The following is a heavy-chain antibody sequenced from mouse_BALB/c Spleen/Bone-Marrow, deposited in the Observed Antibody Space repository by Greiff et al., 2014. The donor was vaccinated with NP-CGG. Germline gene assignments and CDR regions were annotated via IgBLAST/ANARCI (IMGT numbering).Heavy chain of an antibody. CDR2: ILPGSGST. CDR3: ARRGHGFAWFAY. CDR1: GYTFSSYW. V-gene: IGHV1-9*01. Sequence: VMLVESGTELMKPGASVKISCKATGYTFSSYWIEWVNQRPGHGLEWIGEILPGSGSTSYNEKFKGKATFTADTSSNTAYMQLSSLTSEDSAVYYCARRGHGFAWFAYWGQGTLVTVSA. J-gene: IGHJ3*01. D-gene: IGHD1-2*01.